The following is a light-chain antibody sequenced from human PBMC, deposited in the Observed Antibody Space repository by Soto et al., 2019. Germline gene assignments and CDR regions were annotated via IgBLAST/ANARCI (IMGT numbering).Light chain of an antibody. CDR3: SSYTTGSTLYV. CDR1: STDIGAYKY. J-gene: IGLJ1*01. V-gene: IGLV2-14*01. Sequence: QSALTQPASVSGSPGQSITISCTGSSTDIGAYKYVSWYQQYTGKAPKLIIFEVSTRPSGVSNRFSGYKSGNTASLTIAGLQAEDEADYHCSSYTTGSTLYVFGGGTKVTVL. CDR2: EVS.